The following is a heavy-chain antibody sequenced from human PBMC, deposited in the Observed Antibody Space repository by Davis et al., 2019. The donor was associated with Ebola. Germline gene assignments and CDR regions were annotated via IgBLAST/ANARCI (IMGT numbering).Heavy chain of an antibody. CDR3: AKGEGGSYAYYFDY. D-gene: IGHD1-26*01. Sequence: GGSLRLSCAASGFTFSSYAMSWVRQAPGKGLEWVSAISGSGGSTYYEDSVKGRFTISRDNSKNTLYLQMNSLRAEDTAVYYCAKGEGGSYAYYFDYWGQGTLVTVSS. J-gene: IGHJ4*02. CDR2: ISGSGGST. CDR1: GFTFSSYA. V-gene: IGHV3-23*01.